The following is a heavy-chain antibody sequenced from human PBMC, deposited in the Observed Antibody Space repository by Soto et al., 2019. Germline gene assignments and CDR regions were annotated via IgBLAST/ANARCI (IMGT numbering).Heavy chain of an antibody. CDR3: ASHSGGSYYYYGMDV. J-gene: IGHJ6*02. CDR1: GYSFTSYW. CDR2: IYPGDSDT. V-gene: IGHV5-51*01. Sequence: GESLKISCKGSGYSFTSYWIGWVRQMPGKGLEWMGIIYPGDSDTRYSPSFQGQVTISADKSISTAYLQWSSLKASDTAMYYCASHSGGSYYYYGMDVWGQGTTVTVSS. D-gene: IGHD6-19*01.